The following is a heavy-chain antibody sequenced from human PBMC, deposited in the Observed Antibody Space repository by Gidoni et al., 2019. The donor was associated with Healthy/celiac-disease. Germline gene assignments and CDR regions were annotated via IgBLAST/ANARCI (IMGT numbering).Heavy chain of an antibody. Sequence: QVQLVESGGGLVQPGGSLRLSRAASAFTFSSYCRHWVRQAPGKGLEWVAFIRYDGSNKYYADSVKGRFTISRDNSKNTLYLQMNSLRAEDTAVYYCAKDPTPWYYYGPQYYFDYWGQGTLVTVSS. D-gene: IGHD3-10*01. CDR1: AFTFSSYC. V-gene: IGHV3-30*02. CDR2: IRYDGSNK. J-gene: IGHJ4*02. CDR3: AKDPTPWYYYGPQYYFDY.